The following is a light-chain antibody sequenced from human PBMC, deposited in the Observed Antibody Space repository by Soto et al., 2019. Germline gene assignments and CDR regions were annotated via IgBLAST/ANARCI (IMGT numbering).Light chain of an antibody. CDR2: DTS. J-gene: IGKJ4*01. V-gene: IGKV3-15*01. CDR1: QSVSSSH. CDR3: QRYNNWPLT. Sequence: EVELTQSPGTLSLSPGERATLSCRASQSVSSSHLAWYQQKRGQAPRLLIYDTSTRATGVPARFSGSRSGAEFTLTINSLQSEDFGVYYCQRYNNWPLTFGGGTKVEVK.